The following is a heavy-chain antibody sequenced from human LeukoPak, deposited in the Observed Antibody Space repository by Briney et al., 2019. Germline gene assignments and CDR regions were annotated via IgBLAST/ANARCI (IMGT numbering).Heavy chain of an antibody. CDR2: ISYDGSNN. Sequence: PGGSLRLSCAASGFTFSSYSMSWVRQAPGKGLEWVASISYDGSNNYYADSVKGRFTISRDNSKNTLYLQMNSLNTEDTAVYYCAKAAPDSGDYGMDVWGQGTTVTVSS. CDR1: GFTFSSYS. D-gene: IGHD4-17*01. CDR3: AKAAPDSGDYGMDV. J-gene: IGHJ6*02. V-gene: IGHV3-30*18.